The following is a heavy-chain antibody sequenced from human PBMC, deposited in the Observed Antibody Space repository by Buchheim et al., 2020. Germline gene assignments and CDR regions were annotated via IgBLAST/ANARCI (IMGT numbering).Heavy chain of an antibody. CDR2: IYYSGNT. J-gene: IGHJ4*02. CDR1: GGSISSYY. CDR3: ARWGGGAACDY. Sequence: QVQLQESGPGLVKPSETLSLTCTVSGGSISSYYWSWIRQSPGKGLEWIGYIYYSGNTNYNPSLKSRGTISIDTSKNQFSLKLSSVTAADTAVYYCARWGGGAACDYWGQGTL. V-gene: IGHV4-59*08. D-gene: IGHD3-16*01.